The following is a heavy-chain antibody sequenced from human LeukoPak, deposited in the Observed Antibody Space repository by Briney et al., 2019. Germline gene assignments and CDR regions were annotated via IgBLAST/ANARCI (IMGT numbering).Heavy chain of an antibody. J-gene: IGHJ3*02. CDR2: IGSSGSYI. D-gene: IGHD5-12*01. Sequence: GGSLRLSCAASGFAFSGGNMNWVRQAPGKGLEWVSFIGSSGSYIRYADSVKGRFTISRDNAKNSLYLQMNSLRAEDTAMYFCARDRAIDIRAYDIWGQGTMVTVSS. CDR1: GFAFSGGN. V-gene: IGHV3-21*01. CDR3: ARDRAIDIRAYDI.